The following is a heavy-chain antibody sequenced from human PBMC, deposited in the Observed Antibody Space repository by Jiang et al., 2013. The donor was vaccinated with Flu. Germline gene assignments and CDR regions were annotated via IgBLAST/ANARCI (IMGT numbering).Heavy chain of an antibody. V-gene: IGHV4-39*07. CDR2: IYHSGST. Sequence: GSGLVKPSETLSLTCTVSGGSISSSNYYWVWIRQPPGKGLEWIGSIYHSGSTYYNPSLKSRVTMSVDTSKNQFSLKLTSVTAADTAVHFCAESRKIYVASNFPYFEYWGQGILVTVSS. CDR1: GGSISSSNYY. CDR3: AESRKIYVASNFPYFEY. D-gene: IGHD5-12*01. J-gene: IGHJ4*02.